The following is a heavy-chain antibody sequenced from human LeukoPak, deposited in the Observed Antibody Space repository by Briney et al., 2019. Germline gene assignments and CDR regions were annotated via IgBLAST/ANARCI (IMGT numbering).Heavy chain of an antibody. CDR3: AKDIKYYDFWSGYLDY. CDR2: ISGNGGST. V-gene: IGHV3-23*01. D-gene: IGHD3-3*01. CDR1: GFTFSSYA. Sequence: GGSLRLSCAASGFTFSSYAMSWVRQAPGKGLEWVSGISGNGGSTYYADSVKGRFTISRDNSKNTLYLQMNSLRAEDTAVYYCAKDIKYYDFWSGYLDYWGQGTLVTVSS. J-gene: IGHJ4*02.